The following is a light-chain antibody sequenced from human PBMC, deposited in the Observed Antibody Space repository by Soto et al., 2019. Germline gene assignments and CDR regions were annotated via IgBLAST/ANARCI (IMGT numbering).Light chain of an antibody. J-gene: IGKJ4*01. Sequence: EIVMTQSPATLSVTPEERATLSCRASQSVSSNLAWYQQKPGQAPRRLIYGASTRATGIPARFSGSGSGTEFTLIISSLQSEDFAVYYCQPYNNWPLTFGGGTKVEIK. CDR1: QSVSSN. CDR3: QPYNNWPLT. V-gene: IGKV3-15*01. CDR2: GAS.